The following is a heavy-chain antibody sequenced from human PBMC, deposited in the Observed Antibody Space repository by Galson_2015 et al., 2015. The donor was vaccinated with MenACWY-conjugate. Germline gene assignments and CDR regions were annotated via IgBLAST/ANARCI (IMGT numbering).Heavy chain of an antibody. Sequence: SLRLSCAASGFTVSSNYMSWVRQAPGKGLEWVSVIYSGGSTYYADSVKGRFTISRDNSKNTLYLQMNSLRAEDTAVYYCARIDILTGYYYYGMDVWGQGTTVTVSS. D-gene: IGHD3-9*01. CDR2: IYSGGST. J-gene: IGHJ6*02. CDR3: ARIDILTGYYYYGMDV. V-gene: IGHV3-66*01. CDR1: GFTVSSNY.